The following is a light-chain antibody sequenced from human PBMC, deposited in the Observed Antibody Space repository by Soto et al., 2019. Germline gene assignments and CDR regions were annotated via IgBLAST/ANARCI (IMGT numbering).Light chain of an antibody. V-gene: IGKV1-5*03. CDR2: KAS. J-gene: IGKJ1*01. CDR1: QSISNW. Sequence: IQMTQSPSTLSSSVGDRVTITWRASQSISNWLAWYQQKPGKVPKLLIYKASSLESGVPSRFSGSGSGTEGTITISSLQPDDCPTYYCQQSNSYSWTFGQGTKVDNK. CDR3: QQSNSYSWT.